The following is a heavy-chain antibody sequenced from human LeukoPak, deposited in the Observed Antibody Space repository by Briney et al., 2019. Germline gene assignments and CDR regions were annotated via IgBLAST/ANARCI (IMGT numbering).Heavy chain of an antibody. CDR2: IYYSGST. J-gene: IGHJ3*02. CDR1: GGSISSGDYY. CDR3: ARHYVWGSYRSDAFDI. V-gene: IGHV4-30-4*08. D-gene: IGHD3-16*02. Sequence: NPSETLSLTCTVSGGSISSGDYYWSWIRQPPGKGLEWIGYIYYSGSTYYNPSLKSRVTISVDTSKNQFSLKLSSVTAADTAVYYCARHYVWGSYRSDAFDIWGQGTMVTVSS.